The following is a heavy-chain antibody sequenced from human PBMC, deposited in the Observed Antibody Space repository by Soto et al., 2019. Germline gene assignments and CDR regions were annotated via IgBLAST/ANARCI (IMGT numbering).Heavy chain of an antibody. D-gene: IGHD4-17*01. Sequence: PGGSLRLSCAASGFTFSSYSMNWVRQAPGKGLEWVSSISSSSSYIYYADSVKGRFTISRDNAKNSLYLQMNSLRAEDTAVYYCARDVFRDYGIGYYMDVWGKGTTVTVSS. CDR2: ISSSSSYI. V-gene: IGHV3-21*01. CDR3: ARDVFRDYGIGYYMDV. CDR1: GFTFSSYS. J-gene: IGHJ6*03.